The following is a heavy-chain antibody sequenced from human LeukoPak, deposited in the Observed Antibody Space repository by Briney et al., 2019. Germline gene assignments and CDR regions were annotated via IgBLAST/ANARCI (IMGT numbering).Heavy chain of an antibody. J-gene: IGHJ4*02. CDR2: ISSNGGST. CDR3: ARGYSSSWYRSLIDY. V-gene: IGHV3-64*01. CDR1: GFTFSSYA. Sequence: GGSLRLSWAAAGFTFSSYAMHWVRQAPGKGLEYVSAISSNGGSTYYAKSVKGRFTISRDISKNTLYLQMGSLRAEDMAVYYCARGYSSSWYRSLIDYWGQGTLVTVSS. D-gene: IGHD6-13*01.